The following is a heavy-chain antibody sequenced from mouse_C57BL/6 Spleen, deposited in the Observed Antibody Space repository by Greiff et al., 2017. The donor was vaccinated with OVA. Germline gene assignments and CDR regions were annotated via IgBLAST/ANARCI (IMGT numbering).Heavy chain of an antibody. CDR3: TKRPLAMDY. Sequence: EVQLQESGAELVRPGASVKLSCTASGFNIKDDYMHWVKQRPEQGLEWIGWIDPENGDTEYASKFQGKATITADTSSNTAYLQLSSLTSEDTAVYYCTKRPLAMDYWGQGTSVTVSS. CDR2: IDPENGDT. CDR1: GFNIKDDY. J-gene: IGHJ4*01. V-gene: IGHV14-4*01.